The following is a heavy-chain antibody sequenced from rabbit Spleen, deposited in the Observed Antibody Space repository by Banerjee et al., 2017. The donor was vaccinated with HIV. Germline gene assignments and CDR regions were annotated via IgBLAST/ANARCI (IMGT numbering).Heavy chain of an antibody. CDR3: VREAGYAGYGDGNL. J-gene: IGHJ4*01. V-gene: IGHV1S47*01. Sequence: QEQLVESGGGLVQPGGSLKLSCTASGFDFSNYGVTWVRQAPGKGLEWIGYIDPVFGSTVYASWVNGRFTISSHNAQNTLYLQLNSLTAADTATYFCVREAGYAGYGDGNLWGQGTLVTVS. CDR2: IDPVFGST. D-gene: IGHD7-1*01. CDR1: GFDFSNYG.